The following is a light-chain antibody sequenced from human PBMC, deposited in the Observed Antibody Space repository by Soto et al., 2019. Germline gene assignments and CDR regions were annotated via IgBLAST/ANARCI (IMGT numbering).Light chain of an antibody. CDR3: QQYDNWPRT. V-gene: IGKV1-39*01. J-gene: IGKJ1*01. Sequence: DIQMTQTPSSLSASLGDRVTITCRASQSIISYLNWYQQKPGKAPKLLIYAASSLQSGVPSRFSGSGSGTEFTLTISSLQSEDCAVYYCQQYDNWPRTFGQGTKVDIK. CDR2: AAS. CDR1: QSIISY.